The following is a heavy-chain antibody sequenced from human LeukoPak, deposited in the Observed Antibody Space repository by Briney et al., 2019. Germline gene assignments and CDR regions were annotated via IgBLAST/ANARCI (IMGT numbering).Heavy chain of an antibody. V-gene: IGHV1-3*01. CDR2: INAGNGNT. CDR1: GYTFTSYA. D-gene: IGHD3-10*01. CDR3: ARDRIWFGELLEYYYYGMDV. J-gene: IGHJ6*02. Sequence: ASVKVSCKASGYTFTSYAMHWVRQAPGQRLEWMGWINAGNGNTKYSQKFQGRVTITRDTSASTAYMELSSLRSEDTAVYYCARDRIWFGELLEYYYYGMDVWGQGTTVTVSS.